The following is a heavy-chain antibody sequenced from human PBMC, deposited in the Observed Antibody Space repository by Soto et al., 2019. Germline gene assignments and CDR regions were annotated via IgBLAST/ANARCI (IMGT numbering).Heavy chain of an antibody. D-gene: IGHD6-6*01. Sequence: EVQLVESGGGLVKPGGSLRLYCEASGFTFSSYGMNWVRQAPGKGLAWGSYISSGRPTIQYADSVKGRFTISRDNAKNSLYQQMNSLREEDTAVYYCARGGAARHEYWGQGPLVTVSS. CDR2: ISSGRPTI. CDR3: ARGGAARHEY. V-gene: IGHV3-48*02. J-gene: IGHJ4*02. CDR1: GFTFSSYG.